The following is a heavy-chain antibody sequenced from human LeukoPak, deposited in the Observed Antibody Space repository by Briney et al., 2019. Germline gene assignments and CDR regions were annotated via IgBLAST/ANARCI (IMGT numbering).Heavy chain of an antibody. CDR2: INSDGSST. Sequence: GGSLRLSCAASGFTFSSYWMHWVRQAPGKGLVWVSRINSDGSSTSYADSVKGRFTISRDNAKNTLYLQMNSLRAEDTAVYYCARQSSWYVEYFVYWGQGTLVTVSS. J-gene: IGHJ4*02. CDR1: GFTFSSYW. D-gene: IGHD6-13*01. V-gene: IGHV3-74*01. CDR3: ARQSSWYVEYFVY.